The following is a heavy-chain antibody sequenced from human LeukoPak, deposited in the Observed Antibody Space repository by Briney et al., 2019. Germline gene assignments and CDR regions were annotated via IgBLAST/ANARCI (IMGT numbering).Heavy chain of an antibody. V-gene: IGHV4-34*01. CDR3: ARGSRRYCTSTSCYVDYYYVDV. J-gene: IGHJ6*03. CDR2: INHSGST. D-gene: IGHD2-2*01. CDR1: GGSFSGYY. Sequence: SETLSLTCAVYGGSFSGYYWSWIRQPPGKGLEWIGEINHSGSTNYNPSLKSRVTISVDTSKNRFSLKLSSVTAADTAVYYCARGSRRYCTSTSCYVDYYYVDVWGKGTTVTVSS.